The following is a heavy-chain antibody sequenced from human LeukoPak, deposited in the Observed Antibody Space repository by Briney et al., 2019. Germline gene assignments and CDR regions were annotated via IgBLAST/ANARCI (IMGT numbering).Heavy chain of an antibody. J-gene: IGHJ5*02. D-gene: IGHD1-26*01. CDR1: GYTFTGYY. CDR3: ARGRSIAAAEKEPPVGATGRPNWFDP. CDR2: INPNSGGT. Sequence: ASVKVSCKASGYTFTGYYMHWVRQAPGQGLEWMGWINPNSGGTNYAQKFQGRVTMTRDTSISTAYMELSRLRSDDTAVYYCARGRSIAAAEKEPPVGATGRPNWFDPWGQGTLVTVSS. V-gene: IGHV1-2*02.